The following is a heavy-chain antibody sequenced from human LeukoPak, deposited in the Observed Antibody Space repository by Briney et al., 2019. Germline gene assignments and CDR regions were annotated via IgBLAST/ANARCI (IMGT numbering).Heavy chain of an antibody. CDR1: GYSISSGYY. J-gene: IGHJ5*02. CDR3: ARGVESSGWYSGDWFDP. CDR2: IYHSGST. V-gene: IGHV4-38-2*02. Sequence: SETLSLTCTVSGYSISSGYYWGWIRPPPGKGLEWIGSIYHSGSTYYNPSLKSRVTISVDTSKNQFSLKLSSVTAADTAVYYCARGVESSGWYSGDWFDPWGQGTLVTVSS. D-gene: IGHD6-19*01.